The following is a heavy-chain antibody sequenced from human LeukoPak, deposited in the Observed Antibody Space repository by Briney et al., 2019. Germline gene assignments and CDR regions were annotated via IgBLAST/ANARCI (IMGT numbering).Heavy chain of an antibody. J-gene: IGHJ5*02. Sequence: GGSLRLSCAASGFTFSSYEMNWVRQAPGKGLGWVSAISGSGGSTYYADSVKGRFTISRDNSKNTLYMQMNSLRAEDTAVYYCAKVGYDFWSGYKGPFDPWGQGTLVTVSS. D-gene: IGHD3-3*01. V-gene: IGHV3-23*01. CDR3: AKVGYDFWSGYKGPFDP. CDR2: ISGSGGST. CDR1: GFTFSSYE.